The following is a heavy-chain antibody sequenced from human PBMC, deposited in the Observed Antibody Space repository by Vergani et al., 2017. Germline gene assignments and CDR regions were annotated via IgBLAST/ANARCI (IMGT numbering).Heavy chain of an antibody. CDR1: GFTFISYW. CDR2: INSDGSST. J-gene: IGHJ3*02. Sequence: EVQLVESGGGLVQPGGSLRLSCAASGFTFISYWMHWVRPAPGKGLVWVSRINSDGSSTSYAASVKGRFTISRDNAKNTLYQQMNSLGAEDTAEYYCAKDWGVDGFDIWGQGTMVTVSS. D-gene: IGHD3-10*01. CDR3: AKDWGVDGFDI. V-gene: IGHV3-74*01.